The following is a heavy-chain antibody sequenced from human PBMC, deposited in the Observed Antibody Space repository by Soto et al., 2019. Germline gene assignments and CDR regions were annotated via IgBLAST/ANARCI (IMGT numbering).Heavy chain of an antibody. CDR2: INPSGGST. V-gene: IGHV1-46*03. Sequence: ASVKVSCKASGYTFTSYYMHWVRQAPGQGLEWMGIINPSGGSTSYAQKFQGRVTMTRDTSTSTVYMELSSLRSEDTAVYYCAREIGDVDIVATIEAFDIWGQGTMVTVSS. CDR1: GYTFTSYY. D-gene: IGHD5-12*01. CDR3: AREIGDVDIVATIEAFDI. J-gene: IGHJ3*02.